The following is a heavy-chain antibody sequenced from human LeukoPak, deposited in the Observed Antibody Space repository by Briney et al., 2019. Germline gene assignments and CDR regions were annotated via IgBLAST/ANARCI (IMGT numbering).Heavy chain of an antibody. J-gene: IGHJ5*02. D-gene: IGHD6-13*01. V-gene: IGHV1-18*01. CDR2: ISAYNGNT. CDR3: ARDQSSSWYGRPPTFDP. Sequence: VASVKVSCKASGYTFTSYGISWVRQAPGQGLEWMGWISAYNGNTNYAQKLQGRVTMTTDTSTSTAYMELRSLRSDDTAVYYCARDQSSSWYGRPPTFDPWGQGTLVTVSS. CDR1: GYTFTSYG.